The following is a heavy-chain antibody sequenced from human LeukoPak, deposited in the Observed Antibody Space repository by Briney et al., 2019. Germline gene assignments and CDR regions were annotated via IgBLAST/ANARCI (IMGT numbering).Heavy chain of an antibody. CDR1: GYTFTSYG. CDR2: ISAYNGNT. D-gene: IGHD4-23*01. V-gene: IGHV1-18*01. Sequence: ASVKVSCKASGYTFTSYGISWVRQAPGQGLEWMGWISAYNGNTNYAQKLQGRVTMTTDTSTSTAYMELRSLRSDDTAVYYCARGLGRYYGGNSPDAFDIWGQGTMVTVSS. J-gene: IGHJ3*02. CDR3: ARGLGRYYGGNSPDAFDI.